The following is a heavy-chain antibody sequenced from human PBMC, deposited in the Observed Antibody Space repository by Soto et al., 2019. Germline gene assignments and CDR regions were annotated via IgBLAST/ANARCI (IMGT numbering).Heavy chain of an antibody. J-gene: IGHJ6*04. Sequence: GGSLRLSCAASGFTFSSYGMHWVRQAPGKGLEWVAVISYDGSNKYYADSVKGRFTISRDNSKNTLYLQMNSLRAEDTAVYYCAKGIAGTVDTDVWGKGTTVTVSS. CDR1: GFTFSSYG. CDR3: AKGIAGTVDTDV. CDR2: ISYDGSNK. D-gene: IGHD1-1*01. V-gene: IGHV3-30*18.